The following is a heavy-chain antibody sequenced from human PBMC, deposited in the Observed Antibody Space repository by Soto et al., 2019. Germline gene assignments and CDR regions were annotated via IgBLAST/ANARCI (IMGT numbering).Heavy chain of an antibody. Sequence: GGSLRLSCAASGFTVSSNYMSWVRQAPGKGLEWVSAISGSGGSTYYADSVKGRFTISRDNSKNTLYLQMNSLRAEDTAVYYCAKDPGSSRLSYFDYWGQGTLVTVSS. CDR1: GFTVSSNY. D-gene: IGHD3-10*01. V-gene: IGHV3-23*01. CDR2: ISGSGGST. CDR3: AKDPGSSRLSYFDY. J-gene: IGHJ4*02.